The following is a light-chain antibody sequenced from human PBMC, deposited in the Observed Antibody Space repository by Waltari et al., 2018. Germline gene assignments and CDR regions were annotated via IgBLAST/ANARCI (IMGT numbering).Light chain of an antibody. V-gene: IGLV1-51*01. CDR3: GTWDSSLGALV. CDR2: END. J-gene: IGLJ2*01. CDR1: SSNIGRYF. Sequence: QSVLTQPPSVSAAPGQKVTISCSGSSSNIGRYFVYWYQQLPGTAPRRLIKENDKRPSGIPDRLSGSRAGTSAALGITGLQTGDEADYYCGTWDSSLGALVFGGGTRVIVL.